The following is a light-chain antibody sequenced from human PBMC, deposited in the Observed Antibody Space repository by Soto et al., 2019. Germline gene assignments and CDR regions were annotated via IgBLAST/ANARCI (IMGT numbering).Light chain of an antibody. J-gene: IGLJ1*01. CDR2: GND. Sequence: SVLTQPPSGSGAPGQRVTISCAGSSSNIGAGYNVHWYQHLPGRAPKLLIFGNDNRPSGVPDRFSASKSGSSASLAITGLQAEDEADYYCQSYDKSLSGFYVFGTGTKVTV. CDR1: SSNIGAGYN. V-gene: IGLV1-40*01. CDR3: QSYDKSLSGFYV.